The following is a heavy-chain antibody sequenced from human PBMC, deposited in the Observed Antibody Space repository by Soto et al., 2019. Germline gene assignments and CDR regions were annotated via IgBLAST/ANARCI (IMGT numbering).Heavy chain of an antibody. CDR3: VKDRMAYNSVWDPFDI. CDR2: IGSVGGDA. D-gene: IGHD1-20*01. CDR1: GFTFYSYA. Sequence: GGSLRLSCAASGFTFYSYAMSWVRQAPGKGLEWVSTIGSVGGDAYYADSVKGRFTISRDDSKNTLLLQMNSLRAEDTAVYYCVKDRMAYNSVWDPFDIWGQGTMVTVSS. V-gene: IGHV3-23*01. J-gene: IGHJ3*02.